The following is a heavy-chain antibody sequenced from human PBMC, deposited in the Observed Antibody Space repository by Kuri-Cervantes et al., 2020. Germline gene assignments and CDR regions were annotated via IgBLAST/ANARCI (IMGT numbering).Heavy chain of an antibody. CDR1: GYTFTSYD. Sequence: SVKVSCKASGYTFTSYDINWVRQATGQGLEWIGWIVVGSGNTNYAQKFQERVTITRDMSTSTAYMELSSLRSEDTAVYYCAAESLVGATAEFDYWGQGTLVTVSS. J-gene: IGHJ4*02. D-gene: IGHD1-26*01. CDR3: AAESLVGATAEFDY. V-gene: IGHV1-58*02. CDR2: IVVGSGNT.